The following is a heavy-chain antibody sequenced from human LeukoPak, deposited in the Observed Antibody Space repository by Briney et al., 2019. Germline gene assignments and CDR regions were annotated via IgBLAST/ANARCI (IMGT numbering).Heavy chain of an antibody. D-gene: IGHD5-12*01. Sequence: PSETLSLTCTVSGGSISSHYWSWIRQPPGKGLEWIGYIYYSGSTNYNPSLKSRVTISVDTSKNQFSLKLSSVTAADTAVYYCAREDSGYDSWFDPWGQGTLVTVSS. CDR1: GGSISSHY. J-gene: IGHJ5*02. V-gene: IGHV4-59*11. CDR2: IYYSGST. CDR3: AREDSGYDSWFDP.